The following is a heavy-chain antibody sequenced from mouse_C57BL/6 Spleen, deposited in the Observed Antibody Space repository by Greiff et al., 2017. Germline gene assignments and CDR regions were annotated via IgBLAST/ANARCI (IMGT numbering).Heavy chain of an antibody. J-gene: IGHJ3*01. D-gene: IGHD2-1*01. Sequence: QVQLQQPGAELVMPGASVKLSYKASGYTFTSYWMHWVKQRPGQGLEWIGEIDPSDSYTNYNQKFKGKSTLTVDKSSSTAYMQLSSLTSEDSAVYYCARSSQIYYGAYWGQGTLVTVSA. CDR2: IDPSDSYT. CDR1: GYTFTSYW. V-gene: IGHV1-69*01. CDR3: ARSSQIYYGAY.